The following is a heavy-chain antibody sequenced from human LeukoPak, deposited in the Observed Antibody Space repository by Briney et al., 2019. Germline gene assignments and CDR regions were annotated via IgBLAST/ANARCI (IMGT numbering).Heavy chain of an antibody. CDR2: INPSGGTT. J-gene: IGHJ4*02. D-gene: IGHD6-13*01. CDR1: GYTFTSYY. CDR3: ARDRGEQQLVRFYFDY. V-gene: IGHV1-46*01. Sequence: ASVKVSCKASGYTFTSYYIHCVRQAPGQGLEWMGIINPSGGTTSYAQNFQGRVTTTRDTSTSTVYMELGSLRSEDTAMYYCARDRGEQQLVRFYFDYWGQGTLVTVSS.